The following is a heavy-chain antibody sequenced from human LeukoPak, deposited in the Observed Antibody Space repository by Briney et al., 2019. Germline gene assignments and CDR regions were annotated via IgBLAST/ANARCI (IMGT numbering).Heavy chain of an antibody. J-gene: IGHJ3*02. D-gene: IGHD1-26*01. CDR2: ISSSSSYI. CDR3: ARETLGAPDAFDI. CDR1: GFTFSSYS. Sequence: GGSLRLSCAASGFTFSSYSMNWVRQAPGKGLEWVSSISSSSSYIYYADSVKGRFTISRDSAKNSLYLQMNSLRAEDTAVYYCARETLGAPDAFDIWGQGTMVTVSS. V-gene: IGHV3-21*01.